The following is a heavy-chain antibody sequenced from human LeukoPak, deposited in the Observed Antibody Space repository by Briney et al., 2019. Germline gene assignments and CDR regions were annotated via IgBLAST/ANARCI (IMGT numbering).Heavy chain of an antibody. CDR3: ARDARVQKWFGELLKTTTYYFDY. V-gene: IGHV4-38-2*02. J-gene: IGHJ4*02. D-gene: IGHD3-10*01. CDR1: GGSFSGYY. CDR2: IYHSGST. Sequence: PSETLSLTCAVYGGSFSGYYWGWIRQPPGKGLEWIGSIYHSGSTYYNPSLKSRVTISVDTSKNQFSLKLSSVTAADTAVYYCARDARVQKWFGELLKTTTYYFDYWGQGTLVTVSS.